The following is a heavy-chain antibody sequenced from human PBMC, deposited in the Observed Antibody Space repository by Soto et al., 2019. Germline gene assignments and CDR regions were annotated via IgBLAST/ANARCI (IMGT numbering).Heavy chain of an antibody. CDR3: AINAERNAQKFDF. Sequence: QVQLVQSGSEVKRPGSSVKVSCKTSGGIFKNFDIGWVRQSPGQGLEWMGEIIPLFDATNYAQKFRGRVTVTADESTRTAYMELTRLTYDATAVYFCAINAERNAQKFDFWGQGTLVTVSS. V-gene: IGHV1-69*01. CDR1: GGIFKNFD. D-gene: IGHD2-2*01. CDR2: IIPLFDAT. J-gene: IGHJ4*02.